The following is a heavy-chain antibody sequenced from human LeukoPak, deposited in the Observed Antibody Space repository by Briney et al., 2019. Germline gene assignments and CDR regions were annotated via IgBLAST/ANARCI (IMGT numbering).Heavy chain of an antibody. CDR1: GGSISSSSYY. V-gene: IGHV4-39*01. D-gene: IGHD6-19*01. J-gene: IGHJ4*02. Sequence: SETLSLTCTVSGGSISSSSYYWGWIRQPPGKGLEWIGSIYYSGSTYYNPSLKSRVTISVDTSKNQFSLKLSSVTAADTAVYYCARLSLPKTSSGLDYWGQGTLVTVSS. CDR2: IYYSGST. CDR3: ARLSLPKTSSGLDY.